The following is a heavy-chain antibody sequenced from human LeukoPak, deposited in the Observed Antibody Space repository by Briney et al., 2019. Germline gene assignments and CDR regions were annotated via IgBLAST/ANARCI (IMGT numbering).Heavy chain of an antibody. CDR1: GFTFTSDA. CDR2: TVSRGTT. J-gene: IGHJ5*02. D-gene: IGHD6-19*01. V-gene: IGHV3-23*01. Sequence: GGSLRLSCVASGFTFTSDAMNWVRQAPGKGLEWVSSTVSRGTTQYADSVKGRFTVSRDTSKNTLYLQMNSLRADDTAVYYCAKCSTSAYTTGWCNWIDPWDQGTLVTTSS. CDR3: AKCSTSAYTTGWCNWIDP.